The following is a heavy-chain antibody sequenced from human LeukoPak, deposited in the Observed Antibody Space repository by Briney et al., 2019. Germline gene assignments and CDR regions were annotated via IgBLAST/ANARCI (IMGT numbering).Heavy chain of an antibody. Sequence: SETLSLTCTVSGGSISSYYWSWIRQPPGKGLEWIGYNYSGTTNYNPSLKSRVTLSVDTSRNQFSLKLSSVTAADTAVYYCARGVYIAAAQYAYWGQGTLVTVSS. V-gene: IGHV4-59*01. D-gene: IGHD6-13*01. CDR1: GGSISSYY. CDR3: ARGVYIAAAQYAY. J-gene: IGHJ4*02. CDR2: NYSGTT.